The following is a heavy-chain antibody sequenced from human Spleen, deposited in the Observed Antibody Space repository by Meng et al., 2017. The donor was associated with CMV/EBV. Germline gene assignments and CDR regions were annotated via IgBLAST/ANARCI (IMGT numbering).Heavy chain of an antibody. Sequence: VCVVPITSSDYVWVWCRKSPGKGLEWIGSVYYTGRTDYNSSLRSRVTISVDTSKKHFSLRLSSVTAADTAVYYCASLLWFGELYFDHWGQGILVTVSS. D-gene: IGHD3-10*01. CDR3: ASLLWFGELYFDH. V-gene: IGHV4-39*01. CDR1: VVPITSSDYV. CDR2: VYYTGRT. J-gene: IGHJ4*02.